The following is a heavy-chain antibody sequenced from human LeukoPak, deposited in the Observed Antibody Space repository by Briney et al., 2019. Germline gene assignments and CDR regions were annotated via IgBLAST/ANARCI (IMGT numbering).Heavy chain of an antibody. V-gene: IGHV1-46*01. Sequence: ASVKVSCKASGYTFTSYYMHWVRQAPGQGLEWTGIINPSGGSTSYAQKFQGRVTMTRDTSTSTVYMELSSLRSEDTAVYYCARAFYYDSSGYYQGAFDIWGQGAMVTVSS. CDR1: GYTFTSYY. D-gene: IGHD3-22*01. J-gene: IGHJ3*02. CDR2: INPSGGST. CDR3: ARAFYYDSSGYYQGAFDI.